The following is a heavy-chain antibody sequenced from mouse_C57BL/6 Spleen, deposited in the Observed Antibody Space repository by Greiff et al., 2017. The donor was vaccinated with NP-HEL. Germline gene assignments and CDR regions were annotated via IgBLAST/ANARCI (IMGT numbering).Heavy chain of an antibody. CDR1: GYTFTSYW. Sequence: VQLQQSGAELVKPGASVKMSCKASGYTFTSYWITWVKQRPGQGLEWIGDIYPGSGSTNYNEKFKSKATLTVDTSSSTAYMQLSSLTSEDSAVYYCARDVYYDYGVFDYWGQGTTLTVSS. V-gene: IGHV1-55*01. CDR2: IYPGSGST. CDR3: ARDVYYDYGVFDY. D-gene: IGHD2-4*01. J-gene: IGHJ2*01.